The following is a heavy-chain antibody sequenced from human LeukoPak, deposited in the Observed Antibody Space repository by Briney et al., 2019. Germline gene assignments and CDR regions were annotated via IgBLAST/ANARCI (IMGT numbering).Heavy chain of an antibody. J-gene: IGHJ4*02. CDR2: ISADNGNT. CDR1: GYTFSNSG. Sequence: ASVKVSCKASGYTFSNSGISWVRQAPGQGLEWIGWISADNGNTDYAQRLQGRVTMTTDTSTSTAYMELRSLRSDDTAVYYCARDGPLGWLPPVDWGQGTLVTVSS. CDR3: ARDGPLGWLPPVD. V-gene: IGHV1-18*01. D-gene: IGHD5-24*01.